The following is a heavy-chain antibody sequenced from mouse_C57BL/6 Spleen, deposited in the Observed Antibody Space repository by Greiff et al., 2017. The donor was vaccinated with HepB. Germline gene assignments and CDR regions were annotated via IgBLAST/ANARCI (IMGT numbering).Heavy chain of an antibody. V-gene: IGHV1-82*01. J-gene: IGHJ3*01. CDR3: ARSEGNYEFAY. Sequence: QVQLKESGPELVKPGASVKISCKASGYAFSSSWMNWVKQRPGKGLEWIGRIYPGDGDTNYNGKFKGKATLTADKSSSTAYMQLSSLTSEDSAVYFCARSEGNYEFAYWGQGTLVTVSA. CDR2: IYPGDGDT. D-gene: IGHD2-1*01. CDR1: GYAFSSSW.